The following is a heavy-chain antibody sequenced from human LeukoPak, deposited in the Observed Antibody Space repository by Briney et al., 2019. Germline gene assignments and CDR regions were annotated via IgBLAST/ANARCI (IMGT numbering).Heavy chain of an antibody. V-gene: IGHV4-39*01. J-gene: IGHJ4*02. CDR1: GGSISSSSYY. CDR3: ARRSRGSYELNY. CDR2: IYYSGST. D-gene: IGHD1-26*01. Sequence: SETLSLTCTVSGGSISSSSYYWGWIRQPPGKGLEWIGSIYYSGSTYHNPSLKSRVTISVDTSKNQFSLKLSSVTAADTAVYYCARRSRGSYELNYWGQGTLVTVSS.